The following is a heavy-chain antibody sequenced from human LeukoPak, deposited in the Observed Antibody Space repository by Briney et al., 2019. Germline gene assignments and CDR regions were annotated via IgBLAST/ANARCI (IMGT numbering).Heavy chain of an antibody. D-gene: IGHD3-16*02. Sequence: PSETLSLTCAVYGGSFSGYYWSWIRQPPGKGLEWIGEINHSGSTNYNPSLKSRVTISVDTSKNQFSLKLSSVTAADTAVYYCARLSVLWFDPWGQGTLVTVSP. J-gene: IGHJ5*02. CDR3: ARLSVLWFDP. CDR1: GGSFSGYY. V-gene: IGHV4-34*01. CDR2: INHSGST.